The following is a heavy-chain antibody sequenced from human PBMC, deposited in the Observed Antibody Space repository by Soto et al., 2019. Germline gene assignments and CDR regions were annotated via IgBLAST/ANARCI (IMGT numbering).Heavy chain of an antibody. J-gene: IGHJ3*01. CDR2: ISSSSIYI. CDR1: GFTFNTYT. CDR3: ARDTGSEREPHDAFHV. V-gene: IGHV3-21*01. Sequence: EVHLVESGGGLVKPGGSLRLSCAASGFTFNTYTMNWVRQAPGKGLEWVSSISSSSIYIYYLDSLRGRFTISRDNAKNSLYLQMNSLRAEDTGLYFCARDTGSEREPHDAFHVWGQGTMVTVSS. D-gene: IGHD2-8*02.